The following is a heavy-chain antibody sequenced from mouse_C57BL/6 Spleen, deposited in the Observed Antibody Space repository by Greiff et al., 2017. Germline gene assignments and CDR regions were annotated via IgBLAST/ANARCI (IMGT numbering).Heavy chain of an antibody. D-gene: IGHD2-1*01. V-gene: IGHV1-15*01. CDR1: GYTFTDYE. CDR3: TRRHYYGYAMDY. CDR2: IDPETGGT. Sequence: VQGVESGAELVRPGASVTLSCKASGYTFTDYEMHWVKQTPVHGLEWIGAIDPETGGTAYNQKFKGKAILTADKSSSTAYMELRSLTSEDSAVYYCTRRHYYGYAMDYWGQGTSVTVSS. J-gene: IGHJ4*01.